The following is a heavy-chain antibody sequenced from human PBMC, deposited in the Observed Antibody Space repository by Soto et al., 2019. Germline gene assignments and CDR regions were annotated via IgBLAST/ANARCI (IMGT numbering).Heavy chain of an antibody. J-gene: IGHJ4*02. Sequence: EVQLLESRGGLVQPGGSLRLACAASGFTFSSYAMSWVRQAPGKGLEWVSAISGSGGSTYYADSVKGRFTISRDNSKNTLYLQMNSLRAEDTAVYYCAKGHGDPLGGGYFDYCGQGTLVTVSS. CDR1: GFTFSSYA. CDR3: AKGHGDPLGGGYFDY. D-gene: IGHD4-17*01. V-gene: IGHV3-23*01. CDR2: ISGSGGST.